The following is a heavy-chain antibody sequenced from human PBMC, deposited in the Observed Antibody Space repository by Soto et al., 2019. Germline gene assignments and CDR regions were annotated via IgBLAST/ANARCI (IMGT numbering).Heavy chain of an antibody. V-gene: IGHV3-30*18. CDR1: GFTFSSYG. J-gene: IGHJ4*02. D-gene: IGHD6-19*01. CDR2: ISYDGSNK. Sequence: QVQLVESGGGVVQPGRSLRLSCAASGFTFSSYGMHWVRQAPGKGLEWVAVISYDGSNKYYADSVKGRFTISRDNSKNTLYLQMNSLRAEDTDVYYCAKDRYSSGWLGNLGYWGQGTLVTVSS. CDR3: AKDRYSSGWLGNLGY.